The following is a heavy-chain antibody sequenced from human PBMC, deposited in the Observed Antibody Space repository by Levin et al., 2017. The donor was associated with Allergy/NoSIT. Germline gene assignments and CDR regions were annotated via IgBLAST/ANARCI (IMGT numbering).Heavy chain of an antibody. D-gene: IGHD3-16*01. Sequence: GGSLRLSCAASEFTLSAFGIHWVRQAPGKGLEWVAFISNDGNTKFYADSVKGRFTISRDNSKNTLFLQMNSLRIEDTAVFYCARDIWDSRGNKYFDLWGRGTLVTVSS. V-gene: IGHV3-33*05. CDR1: EFTLSAFG. J-gene: IGHJ2*01. CDR3: ARDIWDSRGNKYFDL. CDR2: ISNDGNTK.